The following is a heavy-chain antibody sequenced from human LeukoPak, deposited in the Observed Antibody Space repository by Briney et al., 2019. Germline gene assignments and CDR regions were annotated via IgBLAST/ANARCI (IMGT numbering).Heavy chain of an antibody. J-gene: IGHJ3*02. CDR1: GFTFSSYE. CDR3: ARGRVGQWLVDAFDI. D-gene: IGHD6-19*01. CDR2: ISSSGSTM. V-gene: IGHV3-48*03. Sequence: GGSLRLSCAASGFTFSSYEMNWVRQAPGKGLEWVSYISSSGSTMYYADSVKGRFAISRDNAKKSVHLQMISLRAEDTAVYYCARGRVGQWLVDAFDIWGQGTMVTVSS.